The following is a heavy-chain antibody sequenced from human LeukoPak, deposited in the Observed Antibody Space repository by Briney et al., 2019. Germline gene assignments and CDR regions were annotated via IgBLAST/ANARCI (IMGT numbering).Heavy chain of an antibody. CDR2: IRYDGGNK. D-gene: IGHD6-13*01. Sequence: GGSLRLSCAASGFTFSSYGMHWVRQAPGKGLEWVAFIRYDGGNKYYADSVKGRFTISRDNSKNTLYLQMNSLRAEDTAVYYCAKDKAAAGYYYYMDVWGKGTTVTISS. V-gene: IGHV3-30*02. J-gene: IGHJ6*03. CDR1: GFTFSSYG. CDR3: AKDKAAAGYYYYMDV.